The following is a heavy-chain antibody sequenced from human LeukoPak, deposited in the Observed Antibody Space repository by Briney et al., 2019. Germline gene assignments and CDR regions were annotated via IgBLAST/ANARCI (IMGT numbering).Heavy chain of an antibody. V-gene: IGHV1-46*01. J-gene: IGHJ4*02. CDR2: INPSGGST. CDR3: ARDTYYYDSSGFPLWY. CDR1: GYTFTSYY. Sequence: ASVKVSCKASGYTFTSYYMHWVRQAPGQGLEWMGIINPSGGSTSYAQKFQGRVTMTRDTSTSTVYMELSSLRSEDTAVYYCARDTYYYDSSGFPLWYWGQGTLVTVSS. D-gene: IGHD3-22*01.